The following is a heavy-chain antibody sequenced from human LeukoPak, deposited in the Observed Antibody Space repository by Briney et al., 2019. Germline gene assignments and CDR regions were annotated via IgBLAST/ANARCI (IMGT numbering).Heavy chain of an antibody. CDR2: INHSGST. CDR3: ARMSGGDRTFDY. D-gene: IGHD2-21*02. CDR1: GVSFSGYY. Sequence: SETLSLTCAVYGVSFSGYYWSWIRQPPGKGLEWIGEINHSGSTNYNPSLKSRVTISVDTSKNQFSLKLSSVTAADTAVYYCARMSGGDRTFDYWGQGTLVTVSS. J-gene: IGHJ4*02. V-gene: IGHV4-34*01.